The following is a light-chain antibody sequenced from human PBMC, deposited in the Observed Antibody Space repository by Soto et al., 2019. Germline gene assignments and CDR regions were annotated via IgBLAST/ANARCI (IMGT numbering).Light chain of an antibody. CDR1: QSISIW. J-gene: IGKJ1*01. CDR3: QHWNDYSWT. CDR2: KTS. Sequence: DIHMTQSPSTLSASVGDRVTITCRASQSISIWLAWYQQKPGKAPNLLIYKTSSLETGVPLRFSGSGSGTEVTLTISSLQPDDFATYYCQHWNDYSWTFGQGTKVEVK. V-gene: IGKV1-5*03.